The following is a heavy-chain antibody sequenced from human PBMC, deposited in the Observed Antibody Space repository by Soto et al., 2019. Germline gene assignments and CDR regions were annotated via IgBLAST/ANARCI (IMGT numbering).Heavy chain of an antibody. V-gene: IGHV3-30-3*01. Sequence: PGGSLRLSCAASGFTFSSYAMHWVRQAPGKGLEWVAVISYDGSNKYYADSVKGRFTISRDNSKNTLYPQMNSLRAEDTAVYYCARDGEDLGMDVWGQGTTVTVSS. CDR1: GFTFSSYA. J-gene: IGHJ6*02. D-gene: IGHD2-15*01. CDR3: ARDGEDLGMDV. CDR2: ISYDGSNK.